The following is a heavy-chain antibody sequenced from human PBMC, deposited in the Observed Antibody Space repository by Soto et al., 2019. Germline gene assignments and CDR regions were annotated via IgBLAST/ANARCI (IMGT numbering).Heavy chain of an antibody. Sequence: GGSLRLSCAASGFTFSSYAMSWVRQAPGKGLEWVSAISGSGGSTYYADSVKGRFTISRDNSKNTLYLQMNSLRAEDTAVYYCAKDPRRLYSSSWYSWGQGTLVTVSS. V-gene: IGHV3-23*01. CDR1: GFTFSSYA. CDR3: AKDPRRLYSSSWYS. J-gene: IGHJ4*02. CDR2: ISGSGGST. D-gene: IGHD6-13*01.